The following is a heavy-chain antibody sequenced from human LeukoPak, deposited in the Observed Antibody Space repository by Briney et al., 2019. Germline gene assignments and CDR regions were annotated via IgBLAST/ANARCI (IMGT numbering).Heavy chain of an antibody. CDR2: IYTSGST. V-gene: IGHV4-4*07. CDR3: ARDCSSTSCYYRYYYYYGMDV. Sequence: SETLSLTCTVSGGSISSYYWSWIRQPAGKGLEWIGRIYTSGSTNYSPSLKSRVTMSVDTSKNQFSLKLSSVTAADTAVYYCARDCSSTSCYYRYYYYYGMDVWGQGTTVTVSS. D-gene: IGHD2-2*01. CDR1: GGSISSYY. J-gene: IGHJ6*02.